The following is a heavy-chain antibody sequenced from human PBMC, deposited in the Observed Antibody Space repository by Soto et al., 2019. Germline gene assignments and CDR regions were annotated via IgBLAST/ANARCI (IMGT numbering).Heavy chain of an antibody. CDR1: GYTFTSYG. CDR2: ISAYNGNT. D-gene: IGHD3-22*01. V-gene: IGHV1-18*01. CDR3: ERTVKTLYFYYPFDV. Sequence: ASVKVSCQASGYTFTSYGISWVRQAPGQGLEWMGWISAYNGNTNYAQKFQGRVTITADESTNTAYMELSSLRSEDTAVYYCERTVKTLYFYYPFDVWGQGTTVTVSS. J-gene: IGHJ6*01.